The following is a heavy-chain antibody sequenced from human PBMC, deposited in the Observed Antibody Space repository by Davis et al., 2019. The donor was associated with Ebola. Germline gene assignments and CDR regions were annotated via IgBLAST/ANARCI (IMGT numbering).Heavy chain of an antibody. CDR3: AREQPCGGSIYSFLDS. D-gene: IGHD2-15*01. CDR2: IYNGGYT. CDR1: GFSVSSNY. J-gene: IGHJ4*02. V-gene: IGHV3-53*01. Sequence: GESLKISCAPSGFSVSSNYMSWVRQAPGKGLEWVSVIYNGGYTSYADSVKGRFTISRDNSKNTLYLQMNSLRAEDTAVYYCAREQPCGGSIYSFLDSWGQGTLVTVSS.